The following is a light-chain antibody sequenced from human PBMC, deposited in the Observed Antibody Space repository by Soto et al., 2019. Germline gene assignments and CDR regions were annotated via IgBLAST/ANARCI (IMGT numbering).Light chain of an antibody. V-gene: IGKV4-1*01. J-gene: IGKJ3*01. Sequence: DSVMTQSPDSLAVSLGERATINCKSSQSVLYTSNNKNYLAWYQQKPGQPPKLLIYWASTRESGVPDRFSGSGSGTEFALTISSLQAEDVAVYYCQQYYKPPFTFGPGTKVDIK. CDR3: QQYYKPPFT. CDR2: WAS. CDR1: QSVLYTSNNKNY.